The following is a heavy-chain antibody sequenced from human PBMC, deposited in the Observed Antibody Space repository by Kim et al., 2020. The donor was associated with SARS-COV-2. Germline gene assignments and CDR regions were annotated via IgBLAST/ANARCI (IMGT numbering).Heavy chain of an antibody. J-gene: IGHJ6*02. CDR1: GFTFSSYW. Sequence: GGSLRLSCAASGFTFSSYWMHWVRQAPGKGLVWVARINSDGSSTSYADSVKGRFTISRDNAKNTLYLQMNSLRAEDTAVYYCARVGPDRKDYYYYYGMDVWGQGTTVTVSS. V-gene: IGHV3-74*01. CDR3: ARVGPDRKDYYYYYGMDV. CDR2: INSDGSST.